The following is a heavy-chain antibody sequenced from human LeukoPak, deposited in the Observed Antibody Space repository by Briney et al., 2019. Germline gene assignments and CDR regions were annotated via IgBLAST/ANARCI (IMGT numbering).Heavy chain of an antibody. V-gene: IGHV4-34*01. D-gene: IGHD3-10*01. CDR2: INHSGTT. Sequence: SETLSLTCAVYGGSFSGYYWSWIRQPPGKGLEWIGEINHSGTTNYNPSLKSRVTMSVDTSKNQFSLKLTSVTAADTAVYYCARQNYGSAPLRYWGQGTLVTVSS. CDR3: ARQNYGSAPLRY. J-gene: IGHJ4*02. CDR1: GGSFSGYY.